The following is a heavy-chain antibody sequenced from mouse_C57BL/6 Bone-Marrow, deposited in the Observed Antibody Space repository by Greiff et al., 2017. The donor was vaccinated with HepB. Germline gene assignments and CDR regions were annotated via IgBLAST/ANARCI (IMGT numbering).Heavy chain of an antibody. Sequence: VQLQQSGAELVKPGASVKLSCTASGFNIKDYYMHWVKQRTEQGLEWIGRIDPEDGETKYATKFQGKATITADTSSNTAYLQLSSLTSEDTAVYYCARRGTYYYGSSSYYYAMDYWGQGTSVTVSS. D-gene: IGHD1-1*01. V-gene: IGHV14-2*01. J-gene: IGHJ4*01. CDR3: ARRGTYYYGSSSYYYAMDY. CDR1: GFNIKDYY. CDR2: IDPEDGET.